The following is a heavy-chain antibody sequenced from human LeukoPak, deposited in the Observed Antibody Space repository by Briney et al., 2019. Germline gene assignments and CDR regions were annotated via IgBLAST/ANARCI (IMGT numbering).Heavy chain of an antibody. Sequence: PGGSLGLSCAASGFTFSSYAMSWVRQAPGKGLEWVSVISGSGRSTYYADSVKGRFTISRDNSENTLYLQMNSLRAEDTAVYYCAGYNCSSTSCYTGGFDYWGQGTLVTVSS. V-gene: IGHV3-23*01. CDR2: ISGSGRST. CDR1: GFTFSSYA. CDR3: AGYNCSSTSCYTGGFDY. J-gene: IGHJ4*02. D-gene: IGHD2-2*02.